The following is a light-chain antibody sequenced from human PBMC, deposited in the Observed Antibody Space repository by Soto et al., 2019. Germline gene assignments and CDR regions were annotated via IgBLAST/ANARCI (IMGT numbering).Light chain of an antibody. V-gene: IGKV1-5*03. Sequence: DLQMTQSPSTLSASVGDRVTITCRASQTISSWLAWYQQKPGKAPKLLIYRASTLESGVPSRFSGSGSGTEFTLTISSLQPDDFATYCCQQYSSYPVTFGPGTKVDIK. CDR3: QQYSSYPVT. CDR2: RAS. CDR1: QTISSW. J-gene: IGKJ3*01.